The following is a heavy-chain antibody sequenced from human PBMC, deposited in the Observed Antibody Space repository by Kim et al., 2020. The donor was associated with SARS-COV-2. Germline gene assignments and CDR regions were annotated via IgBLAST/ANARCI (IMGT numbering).Heavy chain of an antibody. Sequence: YADSVKGRFTISRDNSKNTPYLQMNSLRAEDAAVYYCARGKWLVAEYVQHWGQGTLVTVSS. D-gene: IGHD6-19*01. J-gene: IGHJ1*01. V-gene: IGHV3-30*01. CDR3: ARGKWLVAEYVQH.